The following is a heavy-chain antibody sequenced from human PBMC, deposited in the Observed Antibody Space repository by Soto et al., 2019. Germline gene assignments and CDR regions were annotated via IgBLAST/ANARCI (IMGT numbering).Heavy chain of an antibody. J-gene: IGHJ4*02. CDR2: ISSSSSTI. V-gene: IGHV3-48*02. Sequence: GGSLRLSCAASGFTFSSYSMNWVLQAPGKGLEWVSYISSSSSTIYYADSVKGRFTISRDNAKNSLYLQMNSLRDEDTAVYYCVGRFSVAENYWGQGTLVTVSS. CDR3: VGRFSVAENY. CDR1: GFTFSSYS. D-gene: IGHD6-19*01.